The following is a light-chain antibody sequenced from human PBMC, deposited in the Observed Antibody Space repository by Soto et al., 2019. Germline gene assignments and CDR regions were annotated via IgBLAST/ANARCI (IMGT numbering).Light chain of an antibody. V-gene: IGKV1-33*01. Sequence: DIQMTQSPSSLSASVGDRVTITCQASQDISNYLNWYQQKPGKDPNLLIYDVSNLQTGLQSRLSGSGPGKAFTLTISRLQTEAFPKYYGQQYEILAITSGKATLREI. CDR1: QDISNY. CDR3: QQYEILAIT. CDR2: DVS. J-gene: IGKJ5*01.